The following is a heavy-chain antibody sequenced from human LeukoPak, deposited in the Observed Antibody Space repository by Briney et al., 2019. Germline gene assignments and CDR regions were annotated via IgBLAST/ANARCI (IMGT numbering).Heavy chain of an antibody. J-gene: IGHJ6*02. CDR1: GFTFSDYY. CDR2: ISSSGSTI. D-gene: IGHD5-24*01. CDR3: AAGRDGYNQAYYYYYGMDV. V-gene: IGHV3-11*01. Sequence: GGSLRLSCAGSGFTFSDYYMSWVRQAPGKGLGWVSYISSSGSTIYYADSVKGRFTISRDNAKNSLYLQMNSLRAEDTAVYYCAAGRDGYNQAYYYYYGMDVWGQGTTVTVSS.